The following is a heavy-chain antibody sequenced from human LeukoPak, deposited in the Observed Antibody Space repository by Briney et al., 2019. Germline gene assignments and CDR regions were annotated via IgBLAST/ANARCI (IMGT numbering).Heavy chain of an antibody. J-gene: IGHJ4*02. CDR2: INAGNGNT. V-gene: IGHV1-3*01. Sequence: ASVKVSCKASGYTFTSYAMHWVRQAPGQRLEWMGWINAGNGNTKCSQKFQGRVTITRDTSASTAYMELSSLRSEDTAVYYCARGDIVTYWGLGTLVTVSS. D-gene: IGHD5-12*01. CDR3: ARGDIVTY. CDR1: GYTFTSYA.